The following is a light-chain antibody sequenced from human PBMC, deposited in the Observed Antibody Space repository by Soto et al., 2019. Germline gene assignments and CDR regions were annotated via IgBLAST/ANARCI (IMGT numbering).Light chain of an antibody. CDR3: QQYGSSPSIT. Sequence: EIVMTQFPATLSVSPGERAPLSWRARQSVSSDLAWYQQKPGQAPRLLIFRASSRASGVPARFSGSGSGTDFTLTISRLEPEDFAVYYCQQYGSSPSITFGQGTRLEIK. J-gene: IGKJ5*01. CDR1: QSVSSD. CDR2: RAS. V-gene: IGKV3-20*01.